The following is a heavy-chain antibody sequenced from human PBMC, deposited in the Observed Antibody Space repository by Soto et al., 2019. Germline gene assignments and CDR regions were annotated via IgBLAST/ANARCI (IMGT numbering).Heavy chain of an antibody. V-gene: IGHV4-34*01. CDR1: GGSFSGYY. Sequence: TLSLTCAVYGGSFSGYYWSWIRQPPGKGLEWIGEINHSGSTNYNPSLKSRVTISVDTSKNQFSLKLSSVTAADTAVYYCARGAYDFWSGYYYYYGMDVWGQGTTVTVSS. D-gene: IGHD3-3*01. J-gene: IGHJ6*02. CDR2: INHSGST. CDR3: ARGAYDFWSGYYYYYGMDV.